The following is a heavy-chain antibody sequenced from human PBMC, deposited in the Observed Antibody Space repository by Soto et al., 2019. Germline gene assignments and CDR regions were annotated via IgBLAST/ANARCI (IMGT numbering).Heavy chain of an antibody. CDR1: GYTFTSYG. CDR2: ISAYNGNT. CDR3: AREGDSSGWEDWYFDL. J-gene: IGHJ2*01. Sequence: ASVKVSCKASGYTFTSYGISWVRQAPGQGPEWMGWISAYNGNTNYAQKPQGRVTMTTDTSTSTAYMELRSLRSADTAVYYCAREGDSSGWEDWYFDLWGRGTLVTVSS. D-gene: IGHD6-19*01. V-gene: IGHV1-18*01.